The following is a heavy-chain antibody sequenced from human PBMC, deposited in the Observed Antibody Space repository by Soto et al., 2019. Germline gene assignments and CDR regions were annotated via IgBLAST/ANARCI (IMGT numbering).Heavy chain of an antibody. CDR3: AREGGLYYIDY. V-gene: IGHV1-69*08. D-gene: IGHD3-10*01. CDR1: GGNLRTYS. CDR2: IIPTLGET. Sequence: QVQLVQSGAEVKQPGSSVKVSCKASGGNLRTYSITWVRQAPGQGLEWMGRIIPTLGETTYAQKFQGRVTITADISTNTAYMELSSLRSEDTAVYFCAREGGLYYIDYCGQGTLVTVTS. J-gene: IGHJ4*02.